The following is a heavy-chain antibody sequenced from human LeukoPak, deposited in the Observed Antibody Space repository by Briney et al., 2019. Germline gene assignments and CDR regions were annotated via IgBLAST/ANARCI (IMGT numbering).Heavy chain of an antibody. J-gene: IGHJ4*02. CDR3: AKVEPKPHIVGFLDY. CDR1: GFTFDDYA. V-gene: IGHV3-9*01. Sequence: GGSLRLSCAASGFTFDDYAMHWVRQAPGKGREWVSSISWNSGSIGYADFVQGRFTISRDNAKNSLYLQMNSLSAEDTAWYYCAKVEPKPHIVGFLDYWGQATLVTVSS. D-gene: IGHD2-21*01. CDR2: ISWNSGSI.